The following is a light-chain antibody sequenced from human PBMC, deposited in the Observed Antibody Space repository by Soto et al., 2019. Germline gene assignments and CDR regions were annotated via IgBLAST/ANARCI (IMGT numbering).Light chain of an antibody. CDR2: DAS. CDR3: QQYGSLPIT. CDR1: QDVGNF. Sequence: QMTQPPSSLSASIGDRVTISCQASQDVGNFLNWYQQRPGKAPYLLIYDASNLDSGVSSRFSGSGSGRDFSFTITSLQPDDVATYFCQQYGSLPITFGQGTRLEIK. J-gene: IGKJ5*01. V-gene: IGKV1-33*01.